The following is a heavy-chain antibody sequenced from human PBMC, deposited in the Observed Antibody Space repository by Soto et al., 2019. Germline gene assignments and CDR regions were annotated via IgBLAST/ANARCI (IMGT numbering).Heavy chain of an antibody. D-gene: IGHD3-10*01. CDR3: ARGRGPGSGCYYHLGYYYGMDV. Sequence: QVQLVQSGAEVKKPGSSVKVSCKASGGTFSSYAISWVRQAPGQGLEWMGGISPIFGTANYAQKFQGRVTITADKSTSTAYMELSSLRSEDTAVYYCARGRGPGSGCYYHLGYYYGMDVWGQGTTVTVSS. CDR1: GGTFSSYA. V-gene: IGHV1-69*06. CDR2: ISPIFGTA. J-gene: IGHJ6*02.